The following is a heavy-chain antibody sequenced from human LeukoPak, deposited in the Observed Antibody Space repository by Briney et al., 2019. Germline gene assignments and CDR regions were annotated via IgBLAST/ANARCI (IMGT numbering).Heavy chain of an antibody. CDR2: FDLEDGET. D-gene: IGHD3-10*01. CDR1: GDTPTVLS. CDR3: ATPRGITMVRGVITKRPFDY. Sequence: ASLKASCKVSGDTPTVLSMHSVRQAPEKGLGRGGGFDLEDGETIYAQKFQGRVTMTEDTSTDTAYMELSSLRSEDTAVYYCATPRGITMVRGVITKRPFDYWGQGTLVTVSS. J-gene: IGHJ4*02. V-gene: IGHV1-24*01.